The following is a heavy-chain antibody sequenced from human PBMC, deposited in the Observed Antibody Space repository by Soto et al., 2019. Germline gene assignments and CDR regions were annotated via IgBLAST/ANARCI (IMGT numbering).Heavy chain of an antibody. Sequence: QVQLVQSGAEVKKAGASVKVSCKASGFTLTTYGITWVRQAPGQGLEWMGWISAYNGNTNYAKKVQGRVTMTTDTSTSTAYMELRNLRSDDSAVYHCARVECSATSCTFFDVGGQGTLVTVSS. CDR2: ISAYNGNT. V-gene: IGHV1-18*04. D-gene: IGHD2-2*01. J-gene: IGHJ3*01. CDR1: GFTLTTYG. CDR3: ARVECSATSCTFFDV.